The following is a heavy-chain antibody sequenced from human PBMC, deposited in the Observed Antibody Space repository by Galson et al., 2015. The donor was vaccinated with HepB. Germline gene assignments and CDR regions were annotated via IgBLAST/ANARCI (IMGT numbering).Heavy chain of an antibody. J-gene: IGHJ4*02. V-gene: IGHV4-4*02. D-gene: IGHD2-8*01. Sequence: ETLSLTCAVSGGSISSSNWWSWVRQPPGKGPEWIGEIYHSGSTNYNPSLKSRVTISVVKSKNQFSLKLSSVTAADTAVYYCAKANGAFDYWGQGTLVTVSS. CDR2: IYHSGST. CDR3: AKANGAFDY. CDR1: GGSISSSNW.